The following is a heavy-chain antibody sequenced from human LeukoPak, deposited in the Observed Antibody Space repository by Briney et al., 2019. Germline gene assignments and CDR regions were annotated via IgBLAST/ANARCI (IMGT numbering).Heavy chain of an antibody. V-gene: IGHV3-30*02. J-gene: IGHJ4*02. CDR1: GFTFSSYG. CDR3: ARDLGRYCTNGVCYTQGVYYFDY. D-gene: IGHD2-8*01. CDR2: IRYDGSNK. Sequence: GGSLRLSCAASGFTFSSYGMHWVRQAPGKGLEWVAFIRYDGSNKYYADSVKGRFTISRDNSKNTLYLQMNSLRAEDTAVYYCARDLGRYCTNGVCYTQGVYYFDYWGQGTLVTVSS.